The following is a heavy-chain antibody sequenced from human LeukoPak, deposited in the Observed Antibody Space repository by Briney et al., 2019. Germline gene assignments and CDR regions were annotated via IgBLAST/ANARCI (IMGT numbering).Heavy chain of an antibody. V-gene: IGHV4-59*08. CDR1: GGSISSYY. CDR2: IYYSGST. Sequence: SETLSLTCTVSGGSISSYYWSWIRQPPGKGLEWIGYIYYSGSTNYNPSLKSRVTISVDTSKNQFSLKLSSVTAADTAVYYWASIAVAGRRDPYYYYGMDVWGQGTTVIVSS. CDR3: ASIAVAGRRDPYYYYGMDV. D-gene: IGHD6-19*01. J-gene: IGHJ6*02.